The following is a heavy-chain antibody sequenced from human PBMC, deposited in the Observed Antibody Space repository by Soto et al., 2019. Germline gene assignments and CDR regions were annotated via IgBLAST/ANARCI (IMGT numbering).Heavy chain of an antibody. CDR1: GGTFSGYA. CDR2: IIPIFGTA. Sequence: ASVKVSCKASGGTFSGYAISWVRQAPGQGLEWMGGIIPIFGTANYAQKFQGRVTITADESTSTAYMELSSLRSEDTAVYYCARPTRYYYDSSGQSAWFDPWGQGTLVIVSS. V-gene: IGHV1-69*13. J-gene: IGHJ5*02. D-gene: IGHD3-22*01. CDR3: ARPTRYYYDSSGQSAWFDP.